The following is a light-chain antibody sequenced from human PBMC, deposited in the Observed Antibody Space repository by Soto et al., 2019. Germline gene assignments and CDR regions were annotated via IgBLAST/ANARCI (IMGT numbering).Light chain of an antibody. CDR1: QSVSSSY. J-gene: IGKJ1*01. V-gene: IGKV3-20*01. CDR3: KKYGSSSWT. CDR2: GAS. Sequence: ELVCPPSPGTLSFAPVEISHLYFIASQSVSSSYLAWYQQKPGQAPRLLIYGASSRATGITDRFSGSGSGTDFTLTISRMEPEDFAVYYCKKYGSSSWTCGKGHKGDIK.